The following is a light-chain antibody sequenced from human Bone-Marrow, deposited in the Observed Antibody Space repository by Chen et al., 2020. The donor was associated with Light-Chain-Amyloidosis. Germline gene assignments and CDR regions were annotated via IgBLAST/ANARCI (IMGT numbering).Light chain of an antibody. Sequence: DIQMTQSPSSLSASVGDRVTITCQASQDITNSLNWFQQKPGKAPKLLIYDASNLETGVPSRFSGSGSGTDFTFTITSLHPEDFATYYCQQSDNFPLTFGGGTTVDIQ. V-gene: IGKV1-33*01. CDR2: DAS. J-gene: IGKJ4*01. CDR3: QQSDNFPLT. CDR1: QDITNS.